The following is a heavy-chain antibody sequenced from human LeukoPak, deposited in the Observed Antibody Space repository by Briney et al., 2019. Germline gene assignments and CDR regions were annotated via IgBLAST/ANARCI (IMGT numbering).Heavy chain of an antibody. CDR2: IIPIFGTA. V-gene: IGHV1-69*13. CDR1: GGTFSSYA. J-gene: IGHJ4*02. D-gene: IGHD5-18*01. CDR3: ARVNTAMVPSNFDY. Sequence: GASVKVSCKASGGTFSSYAISWVRQAPGQGLEWMGGIIPIFGTANYAQKFPGRVTITADESTSTAYMELSSLRSEDTAVYYCARVNTAMVPSNFDYWGQGTLVTVSS.